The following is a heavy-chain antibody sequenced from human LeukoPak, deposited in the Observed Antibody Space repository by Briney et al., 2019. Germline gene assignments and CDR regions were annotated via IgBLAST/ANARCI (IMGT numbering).Heavy chain of an antibody. CDR1: GGSISSSSSY. D-gene: IGHD6-6*01. CDR3: ATLRVYYYYGMDV. Sequence: SETLSLTCTVSGGSISSSSSYWGWIRQAPGKGLEWIGSIDYSGRTHYNPTLKSRVTISVDTSKNQFSLKLSSVTAADTAVYYCATLRVYYYYGMDVWGQGTTVTVSS. CDR2: IDYSGRT. J-gene: IGHJ6*02. V-gene: IGHV4-39*07.